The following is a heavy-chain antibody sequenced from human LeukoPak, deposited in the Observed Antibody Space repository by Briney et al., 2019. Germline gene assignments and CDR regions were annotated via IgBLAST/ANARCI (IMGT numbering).Heavy chain of an antibody. CDR1: GYTFTGYY. Sequence: ASVKVSCKASGYTFTGYYMHWVRQAPGQGLEWMGWINPNSGGTNYAQKFQGRDTMTRDTSISTAYMELSRLRSDDTAVYYCRAAGELSLPGGGDFDYWGQGTLVTVSS. J-gene: IGHJ4*02. CDR3: RAAGELSLPGGGDFDY. D-gene: IGHD3-10*01. V-gene: IGHV1-2*02. CDR2: INPNSGGT.